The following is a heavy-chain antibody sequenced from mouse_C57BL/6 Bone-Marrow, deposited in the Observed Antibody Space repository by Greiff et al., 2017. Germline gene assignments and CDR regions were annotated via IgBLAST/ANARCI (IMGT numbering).Heavy chain of an antibody. Sequence: QVQLQQPGAELVKPGASVTLSCKASGYTFTSYWMHWVKQRPGQGLEWIGMIHPNSGSTNYNEKFKSKATLTVDKSSSTAYMQLSSLTSEDSAVYYCAREGYHYYGSSTGDYWGQGTSVTVSS. CDR1: GYTFTSYW. CDR3: AREGYHYYGSSTGDY. D-gene: IGHD1-1*01. CDR2: IHPNSGST. V-gene: IGHV1-64*01. J-gene: IGHJ4*01.